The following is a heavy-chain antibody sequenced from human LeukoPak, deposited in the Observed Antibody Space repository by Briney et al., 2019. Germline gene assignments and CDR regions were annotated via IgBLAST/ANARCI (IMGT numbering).Heavy chain of an antibody. CDR2: IYPGDSDT. CDR1: GYSFTSYW. Sequence: GESLKISCKGSGYSFTSYWIGWVRQMPGKGLEWMGIIYPGDSDTRYSPSFQGQVTISADKSISTAYLQWSSLKASGTAMYYCARFFGYCGGDCYGDVWGKGTTVTVSS. D-gene: IGHD2-21*02. V-gene: IGHV5-51*01. J-gene: IGHJ6*04. CDR3: ARFFGYCGGDCYGDV.